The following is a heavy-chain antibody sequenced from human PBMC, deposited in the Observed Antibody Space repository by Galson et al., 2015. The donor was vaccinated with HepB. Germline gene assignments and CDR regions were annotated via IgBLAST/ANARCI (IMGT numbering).Heavy chain of an antibody. Sequence: SLRLSCAASGFTFSSYGMHWVRQAPGKGLEWVAVISYDGSNKYYADSVKGRFTISRDNSKNTLYLQMNSLRAEDTAVYYCAKGASGSIAARQGSGAFDIWGQGTMVTVSS. D-gene: IGHD6-6*01. CDR2: ISYDGSNK. J-gene: IGHJ3*02. CDR1: GFTFSSYG. V-gene: IGHV3-30*18. CDR3: AKGASGSIAARQGSGAFDI.